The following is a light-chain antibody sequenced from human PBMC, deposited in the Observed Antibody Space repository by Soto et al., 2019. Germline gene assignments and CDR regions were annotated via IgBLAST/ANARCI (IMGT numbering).Light chain of an antibody. CDR1: QSISSW. J-gene: IGKJ1*01. Sequence: DIQMTQSPSTLSASVGDRVTITCRASQSISSWLAWYQQKPGKAPKLLIYDASSLESGVPSRFSGSGSGTEFTLTISSLQPDDFATYYCQQYNNWPLFGQGTKVDIK. CDR2: DAS. CDR3: QQYNNWPL. V-gene: IGKV1-5*01.